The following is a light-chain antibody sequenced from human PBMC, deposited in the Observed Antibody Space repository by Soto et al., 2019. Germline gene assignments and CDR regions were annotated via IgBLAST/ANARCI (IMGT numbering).Light chain of an antibody. CDR3: SSYTSSSTPYV. J-gene: IGLJ1*01. CDR2: DVT. CDR1: NSDVGGYNY. V-gene: IGLV2-14*03. Sequence: QSVLTQPASVSGSPGQSIAISCTGTNSDVGGYNYVSWYQHHPGKAPKLLIYDVTNRPSGASNRFSASKSGNTASLTISGLQAEDEADYYCSSYTSSSTPYVFGTGTKVTVL.